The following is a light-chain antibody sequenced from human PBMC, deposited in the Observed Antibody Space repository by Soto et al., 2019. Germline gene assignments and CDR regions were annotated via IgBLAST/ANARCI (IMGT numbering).Light chain of an antibody. J-gene: IGKJ4*01. CDR1: QSISSW. CDR3: QQYV. Sequence: DLHMTQSPSTLSASVGDRVTITCRASQSISSWLAWYQQKPGKAPKVLIYKASSLESGVPSRFSGSGSGTEFTLTISSLQPDDFATYFCQQYVFGGGTKVEIK. V-gene: IGKV1-5*03. CDR2: KAS.